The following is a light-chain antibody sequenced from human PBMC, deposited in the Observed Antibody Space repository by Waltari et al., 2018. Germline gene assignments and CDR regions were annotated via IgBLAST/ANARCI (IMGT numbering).Light chain of an antibody. J-gene: IGLJ2*01. V-gene: IGLV2-23*02. Sequence: QSALTQPASVSGSPGQSLTISCTGTSSDIGSYYLVSWYQQYPGKAPKLMIYAVSKRTSGVSNRFSVAKSGNTASLTMSGLPAQDEAQYYCCAYAGSGTFVDVGFGGGTKLTVL. CDR1: SSDIGSYYL. CDR3: CAYAGSGTFVDVG. CDR2: AVS.